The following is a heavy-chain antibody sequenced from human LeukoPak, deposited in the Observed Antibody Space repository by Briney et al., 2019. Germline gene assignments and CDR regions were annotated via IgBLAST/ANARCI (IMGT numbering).Heavy chain of an antibody. J-gene: IGHJ3*02. Sequence: SVKVSCKASGYTFTNYGISWVRQAPGQGLEWMGGIIPIFGTANYAQKFQGRVTITADKSTSTAYMELSSLRSEDTAVYYCAREPHIVVVTAITNAFDIWGQGTMVTVSS. CDR3: AREPHIVVVTAITNAFDI. CDR2: IIPIFGTA. V-gene: IGHV1-69*06. CDR1: GYTFTNYG. D-gene: IGHD2-21*02.